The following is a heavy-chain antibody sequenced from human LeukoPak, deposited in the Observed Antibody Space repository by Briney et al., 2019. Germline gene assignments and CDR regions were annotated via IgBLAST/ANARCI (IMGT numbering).Heavy chain of an antibody. D-gene: IGHD3-22*01. CDR1: GFTFSSYS. CDR3: ARDLTYYYDSSGYSVIDY. CDR2: ISSSSSYI. Sequence: PGGSLRLSCAASGFTFSSYSMNWVRQAPGKGLEWVSSISSSSSYIYYADSVKGRFTISRDNAKNSLYLQMNSLRAEDTAVYYSARDLTYYYDSSGYSVIDYWGQGTLVTVSS. J-gene: IGHJ4*02. V-gene: IGHV3-21*01.